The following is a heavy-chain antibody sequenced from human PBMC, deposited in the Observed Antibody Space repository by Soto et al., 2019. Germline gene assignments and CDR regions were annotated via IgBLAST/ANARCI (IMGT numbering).Heavy chain of an antibody. Sequence: ASVKVSCKASGYTFASYHIHWVRQAPGQGLEWMGIISPSNADTDYPRKFRGRVTLTRDTSTTTVYMELSSLTSDDTALYYCARPLSGSDHQPLYGMDVWGQGTTVTVSS. CDR1: GYTFASYH. CDR2: ISPSNADT. J-gene: IGHJ6*02. V-gene: IGHV1-46*01. D-gene: IGHD1-26*01. CDR3: ARPLSGSDHQPLYGMDV.